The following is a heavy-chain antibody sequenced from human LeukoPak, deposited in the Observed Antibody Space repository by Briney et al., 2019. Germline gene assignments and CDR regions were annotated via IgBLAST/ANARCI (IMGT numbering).Heavy chain of an antibody. CDR2: VYYSGSP. Sequence: SETLSLTCTVSGGSISSTSYYWGWIRQPPGKGLEWIGSVYYSGSPYYNPSLKSRITISVDTSKNQFSLKLSSVTAADTAVYYCARALRYSIAAAGANWFDPWGQGTLVTVSS. D-gene: IGHD6-13*01. CDR1: GGSISSTSYY. V-gene: IGHV4-39*07. CDR3: ARALRYSIAAAGANWFDP. J-gene: IGHJ5*02.